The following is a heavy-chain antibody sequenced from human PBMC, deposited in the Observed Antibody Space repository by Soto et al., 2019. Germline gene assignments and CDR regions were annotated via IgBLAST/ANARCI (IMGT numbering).Heavy chain of an antibody. D-gene: IGHD2-8*01. CDR1: GFNVLRYC. J-gene: IGHJ1*01. V-gene: IGHV3-7*01. CDR3: ARDIGVDNVN. Sequence: GGSLRLSCAVSGFNVLRYCMSWVRQAPGKGLEWVASIKEDGSEIYYLHSVRGRFSISRDSAGNALHLTMNYLSAEDTGVYFCARDIGVDNVNWGQGTLVTVSS. CDR2: IKEDGSEI.